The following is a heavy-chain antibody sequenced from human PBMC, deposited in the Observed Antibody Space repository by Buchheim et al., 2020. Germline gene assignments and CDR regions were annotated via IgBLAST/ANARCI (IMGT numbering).Heavy chain of an antibody. Sequence: QVQLQESGPGLVKPSQPLSLTCTVSGCSISSGGYYWSWIRQHPGKGLEWIGYIYYSGSTYYNPSLKSRVTISVDTSKNQFSLKLSSVTAADTAVYYCARGRDPEYSSSSYYYYYGMDVWGQGTT. V-gene: IGHV4-31*03. D-gene: IGHD6-6*01. J-gene: IGHJ6*02. CDR1: GCSISSGGYY. CDR2: IYYSGST. CDR3: ARGRDPEYSSSSYYYYYGMDV.